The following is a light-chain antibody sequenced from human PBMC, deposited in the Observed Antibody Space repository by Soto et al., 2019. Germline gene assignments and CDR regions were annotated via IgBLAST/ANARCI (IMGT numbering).Light chain of an antibody. CDR3: QQYNSYSRT. V-gene: IGKV1-5*03. CDR1: QRISSW. Sequence: DIQMTQSPSTLSASVGDRVTITCRASQRISSWLAWYQQKPGKAPKLLIDKASSLESGGPSRFSGSGSGTEFALTSSSLQPDDFATDYCQQYNSYSRTFGQGPKLEIK. CDR2: KAS. J-gene: IGKJ2*01.